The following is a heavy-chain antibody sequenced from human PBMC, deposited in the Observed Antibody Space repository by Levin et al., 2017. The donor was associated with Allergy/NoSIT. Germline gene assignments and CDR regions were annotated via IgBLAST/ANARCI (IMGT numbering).Heavy chain of an antibody. Sequence: GESLKISCVASGFIFSDYAMHWVRQAPGKGLEYVSSISSNGDSTYYANSVKGRFTISRDNSKNTLYLQVGSLRTEDMAVYYCARDPKGYYYGSGPSYYYYYYMDVWGKGTTVTVSS. CDR2: ISSNGDST. J-gene: IGHJ6*03. CDR1: GFIFSDYA. V-gene: IGHV3-64*01. D-gene: IGHD3-10*01. CDR3: ARDPKGYYYGSGPSYYYYYYMDV.